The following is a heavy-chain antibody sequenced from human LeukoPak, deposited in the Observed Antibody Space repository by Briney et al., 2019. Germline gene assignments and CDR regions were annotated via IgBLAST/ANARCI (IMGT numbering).Heavy chain of an antibody. V-gene: IGHV4-38-2*02. CDR2: IYHSGST. Sequence: ASETLSLTCTVSGYSISSGYYWGWIRQPPGKGLEWIGSIYHSGSTYYNPSLKSRVTISVDTSKNQFSLKLSSVTAADTAVYYCARRGRTCYDFWSGYGNYYYYYMDVWGKGTTVTVSS. D-gene: IGHD3-3*01. CDR1: GYSISSGYY. CDR3: ARRGRTCYDFWSGYGNYYYYYMDV. J-gene: IGHJ6*03.